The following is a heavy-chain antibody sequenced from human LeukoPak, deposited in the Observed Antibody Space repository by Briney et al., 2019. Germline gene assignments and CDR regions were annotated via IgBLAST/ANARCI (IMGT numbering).Heavy chain of an antibody. CDR3: ARGIVGAND. Sequence: KSSETLSLTCAVYGGSFSGYYWSWIRQPPGKGLEWIGEINHSGSTNYNPSLKSRVTISVDTSKNQFSLKLSSVTAADTAVYYCARGIVGANDWGQGTLVTVSS. CDR1: GGSFSGYY. CDR2: INHSGST. D-gene: IGHD1-26*01. J-gene: IGHJ4*02. V-gene: IGHV4-34*01.